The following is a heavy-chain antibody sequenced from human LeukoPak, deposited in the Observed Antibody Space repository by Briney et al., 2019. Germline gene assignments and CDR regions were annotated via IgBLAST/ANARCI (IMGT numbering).Heavy chain of an antibody. CDR3: AKRPGAAAANWFDP. CDR2: FSVSGDGT. CDR1: GLTFTGYA. J-gene: IGHJ5*02. Sequence: GGPLSLSWPASGLTFTGYAMSWVRQAPGKGLEWASSFSVSGDGTYYADSVKGRFTISRDNSKNTLYLQMNSLRAADTAVYYCAKRPGAAAANWFDPWGQGTLVTVSS. D-gene: IGHD6-13*01. V-gene: IGHV3-23*01.